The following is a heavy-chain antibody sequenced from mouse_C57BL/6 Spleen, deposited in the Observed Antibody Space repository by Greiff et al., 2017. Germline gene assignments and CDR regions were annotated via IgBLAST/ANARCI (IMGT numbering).Heavy chain of an antibody. D-gene: IGHD2-2*01. Sequence: VKVVESGPGLVQPSQSLSITCTVSGFSLTSYGVHWVRQSPGKGLEWLGVIWSGGSTDYNAAFISRLCISKDNSKSQVFFKMNSLQAVDTALYDCARIWFVDWYFDVWGTGTTVTVSS. CDR3: ARIWFVDWYFDV. V-gene: IGHV2-2*01. J-gene: IGHJ1*03. CDR2: IWSGGST. CDR1: GFSLTSYG.